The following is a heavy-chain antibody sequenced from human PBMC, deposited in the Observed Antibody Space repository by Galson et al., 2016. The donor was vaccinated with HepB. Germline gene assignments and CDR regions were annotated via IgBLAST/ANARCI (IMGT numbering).Heavy chain of an antibody. D-gene: IGHD2-21*01. CDR2: ISDDGRKK. Sequence: SLRLSCAASGFTFSSYAIHWVRQAPGKGLEWVALISDDGRKKYYADSVKGRFTISRDNSKNTLYVQMNSLRAEDTAVYYCAREGEYCGGDCYSGYFQYWGQGTLVTVSS. CDR1: GFTFSSYA. J-gene: IGHJ1*01. CDR3: AREGEYCGGDCYSGYFQY. V-gene: IGHV3-30*04.